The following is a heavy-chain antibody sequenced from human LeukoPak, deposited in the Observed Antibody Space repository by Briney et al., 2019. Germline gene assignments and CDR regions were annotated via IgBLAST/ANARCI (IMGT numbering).Heavy chain of an antibody. V-gene: IGHV1-2*02. CDR1: GYTFTGYY. CDR3: ARDVDSSGYVGN. J-gene: IGHJ4*02. CDR2: INPSSGGT. Sequence: GASVKVSCKASGYTFTGYYIHWVRQAPGQGLEWMGWINPSSGGTNYAQKFQGRVTMTRDTSISTAYMELSSLRSDDTAVYYCARDVDSSGYVGNWGQGTLVTVSS. D-gene: IGHD3-22*01.